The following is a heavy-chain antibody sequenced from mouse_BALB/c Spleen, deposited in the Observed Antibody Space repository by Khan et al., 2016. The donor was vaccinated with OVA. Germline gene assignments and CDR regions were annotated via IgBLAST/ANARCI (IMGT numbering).Heavy chain of an antibody. J-gene: IGHJ1*01. D-gene: IGHD1-1*01. CDR3: ARRYYYGHWYFDV. Sequence: VQLKESGPGLVKPSQSLSLTCTVTGYSITSDYAWNWIRQFPGNKLEWMGYISYSGSANYNPSLKSRISITRDTSENQFFLQLNSVTTEDSAKYYCARRYYYGHWYFDVWGAGTTVTVSS. V-gene: IGHV3-2*02. CDR1: GYSITSDYA. CDR2: ISYSGSA.